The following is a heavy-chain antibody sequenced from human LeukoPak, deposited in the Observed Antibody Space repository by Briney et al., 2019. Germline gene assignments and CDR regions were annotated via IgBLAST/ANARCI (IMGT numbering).Heavy chain of an antibody. J-gene: IGHJ3*02. Sequence: GGSLRLSCAAYGFTFSKTFMSWVRQAPGKGLEWVARIRSATAGGTAEYAEPVEGRFVVSRDDSKSKLYLRLNSLKIEDTAIYYCTSGSYYGTGSFDIWGQGVMVTVSS. D-gene: IGHD1-26*01. CDR1: GFTFSKTF. V-gene: IGHV3-15*01. CDR3: TSGSYYGTGSFDI. CDR2: IRSATAGGTA.